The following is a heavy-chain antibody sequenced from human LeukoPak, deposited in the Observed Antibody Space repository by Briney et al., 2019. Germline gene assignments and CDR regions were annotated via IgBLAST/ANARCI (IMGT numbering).Heavy chain of an antibody. D-gene: IGHD3-10*01. J-gene: IGHJ3*02. CDR1: GGSITSDGSY. CDR2: IYYSGST. Sequence: SETLSLTCTVSGGSITSDGSYWSWVRQHPGTGLEWIGYIYYSGSTYYNPSLKSRVTISLDTSKNQFSLKLSSVTAADTAVYYCARSNEITMVRGEAFDIWGQGTMVIASS. CDR3: ARSNEITMVRGEAFDI. V-gene: IGHV4-31*03.